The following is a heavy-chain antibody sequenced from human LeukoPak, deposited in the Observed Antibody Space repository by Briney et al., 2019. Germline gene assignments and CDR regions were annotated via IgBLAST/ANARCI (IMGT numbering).Heavy chain of an antibody. D-gene: IGHD2-2*01. V-gene: IGHV3-33*01. CDR1: GFTFSKYG. CDR2: IWYDGNNK. CDR3: ARVNCRSSSCYLASYFFDS. Sequence: GRSLGLSCAASGFTFSKYGMHWVRQAPGKGLEWVAVIWYDGNNKDYADSVKGRFSISRDNSKNTLSLQMNSLRVEDTAMYYCARVNCRSSSCYLASYFFDSWGQGTLVTVSS. J-gene: IGHJ5*01.